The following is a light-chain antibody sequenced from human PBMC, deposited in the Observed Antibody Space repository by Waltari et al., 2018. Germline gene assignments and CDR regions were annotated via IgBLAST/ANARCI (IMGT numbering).Light chain of an antibody. V-gene: IGLV2-8*01. CDR3: SSDAVSNNFYD. J-gene: IGLJ1*01. CDR2: EVS. CDR1: GSGGS. Sequence: QSALTQPPSASGSPGQSVTISCTGTGSGGSVSWYQQLPGKAPKHLIYEVSKRPSGVPDRFSGSKAGNTASLTVSGLQAEDEGDYYCSSDAVSNNFYDFGSGTKVTVL.